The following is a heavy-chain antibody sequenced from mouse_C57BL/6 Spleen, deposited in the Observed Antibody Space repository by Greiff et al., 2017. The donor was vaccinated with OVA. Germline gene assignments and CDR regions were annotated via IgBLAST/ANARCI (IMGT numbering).Heavy chain of an antibody. CDR1: GYAFSSSW. J-gene: IGHJ2*01. D-gene: IGHD2-1*01. Sequence: QVQLQQSGPELVKPGASVKISCKASGYAFSSSWMNWVKQRPGKGLEWIGRIYPGDGDTNYNWKFKGKATLTADKSSSTAYMQLSCLTSEDSAVYFCARVGIYSYCDYWGQGTTLTVSS. CDR2: IYPGDGDT. V-gene: IGHV1-82*01. CDR3: ARVGIYSYCDY.